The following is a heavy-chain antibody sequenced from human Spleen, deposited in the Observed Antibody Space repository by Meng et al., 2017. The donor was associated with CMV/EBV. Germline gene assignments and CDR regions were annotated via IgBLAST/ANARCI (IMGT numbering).Heavy chain of an antibody. CDR1: GYTFSTHD. CDR3: ARGLGSSGTPPDY. V-gene: IGHV1-8*01. CDR2: MNPNSGNT. J-gene: IGHJ4*02. D-gene: IGHD6-25*01. Sequence: QVQLVQSGAEVKKPGASVKVSCKASGYTFSTHDINWVRQAPGQGLEWMGWMNPNSGNTGYAQKFQGRVTMTRDTSISTAYMELSSLRSEDTAVYCCARGLGSSGTPPDYWGQGTLVTVSS.